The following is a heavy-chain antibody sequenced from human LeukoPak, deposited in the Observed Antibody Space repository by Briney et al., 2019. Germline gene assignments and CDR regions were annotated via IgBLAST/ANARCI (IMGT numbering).Heavy chain of an antibody. CDR1: GFTFNNYW. D-gene: IGHD2/OR15-2a*01. CDR2: IKEDGSVK. J-gene: IGHJ4*02. Sequence: GGSLRLSCAASGFTFNNYWMSWVRRAPGKGLEWVANIKEDGSVKNYVEYVKGRFTISRDNAKNSLFLQMSSLRVEDTAVYFCARDRAYSTFDYWGQGTLVSVSS. CDR3: ARDRAYSTFDY. V-gene: IGHV3-7*01.